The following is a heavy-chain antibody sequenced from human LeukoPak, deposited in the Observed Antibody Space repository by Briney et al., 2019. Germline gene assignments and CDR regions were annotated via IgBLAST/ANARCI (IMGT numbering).Heavy chain of an antibody. CDR2: IIPIFGTA. Sequence: ASVKVSCKVSGYTLTELSMHWVRQAPGQGLEWMGGIIPIFGTANYAQKFQGRVTITADESTSTAYMELSSLRSEDTAAYYCARGIAAAGTPDGVTAFDYWGQGTLVTVSS. V-gene: IGHV1-69*13. CDR1: GYTLTELS. CDR3: ARGIAAAGTPDGVTAFDY. D-gene: IGHD6-13*01. J-gene: IGHJ4*02.